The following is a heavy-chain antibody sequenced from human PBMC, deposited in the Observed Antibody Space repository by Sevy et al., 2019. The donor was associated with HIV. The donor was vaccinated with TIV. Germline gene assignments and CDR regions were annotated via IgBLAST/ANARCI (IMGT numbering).Heavy chain of an antibody. J-gene: IGHJ5*02. CDR1: GFTFSEYG. CDR3: ARDRGEILRSAFKS. D-gene: IGHD3-10*01. Sequence: GGSLRLSCVASGFTFSEYGMHWVRQAPGKGLEWVAVIWHDGRNNKYNADSVKGRFTISRDNSKNTLYLQMNRLRAEDTAIYYCARDRGEILRSAFKSWGQGTRVTVSS. V-gene: IGHV3-33*08. CDR2: IWHDGRNNK.